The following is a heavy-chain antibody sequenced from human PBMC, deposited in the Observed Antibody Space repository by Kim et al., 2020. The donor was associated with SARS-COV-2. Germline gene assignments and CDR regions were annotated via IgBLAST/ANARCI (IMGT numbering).Heavy chain of an antibody. V-gene: IGHV3-21*01. CDR3: ARDPSGSYYGGY. D-gene: IGHD1-26*01. J-gene: IGHJ4*02. CDR2: ISSSSSYI. CDR1: GFTFSSYS. Sequence: GGSLRLSCAASGFTFSSYSMNWVRQAPGKGLEWVSSISSSSSYIYYADSVKGRFTISRDNAKNSLYLQMNSLRAEDTAVYYCARDPSGSYYGGYWGQGTLVTVSS.